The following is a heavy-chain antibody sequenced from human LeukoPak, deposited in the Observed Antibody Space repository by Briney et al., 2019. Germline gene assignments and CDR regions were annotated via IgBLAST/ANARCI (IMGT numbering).Heavy chain of an antibody. CDR2: ISWNSGSI. CDR3: ARDRNDILTGFEGGAYY. Sequence: PGGSLRLSCAASGFTFDDYAMHWVRQAPGKGLEWVSGISWNSGSIGYADSVRGRFTISRDNAKNSLYLQMNSLRAEDTALYYCARDRNDILTGFEGGAYYWGQGTLVTVSS. CDR1: GFTFDDYA. J-gene: IGHJ4*02. V-gene: IGHV3-9*01. D-gene: IGHD3-9*01.